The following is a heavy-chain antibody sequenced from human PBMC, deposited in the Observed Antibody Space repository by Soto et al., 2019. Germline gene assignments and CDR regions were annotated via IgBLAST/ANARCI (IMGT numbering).Heavy chain of an antibody. CDR3: ARDGFGRYDGSGSEAFDV. CDR1: GFIVSDKY. J-gene: IGHJ3*01. V-gene: IGHV3-53*01. CDR2: IYTSGTT. D-gene: IGHD3-10*01. Sequence: EVQLVESGGDLIQPGGSLRLSCAASGFIVSDKYMNWVRQAPGKGLEWVSVIYTSGTTYYADSVRGRFTISRDNFKNTRYLQMNSLRVEDTAVYYCARDGFGRYDGSGSEAFDVWGQGTMVTVSS.